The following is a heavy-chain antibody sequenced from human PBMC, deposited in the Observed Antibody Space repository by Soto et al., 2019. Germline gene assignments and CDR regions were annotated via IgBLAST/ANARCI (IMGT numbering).Heavy chain of an antibody. J-gene: IGHJ5*02. V-gene: IGHV4-59*01. CDR1: GGSISSYY. CDR2: IYYSGST. CDR3: ALGEHFQLWFWFDP. Sequence: SETLSLTCTVSGGSISSYYWSWIRQPPGKGLEWIGYIYYSGSTNYNPSLKSRVTISVDTSKNQFSLKLSSVTAADTALYYCALGEHFQLWFWFDPPGQGTLVPVSS. D-gene: IGHD5-18*01.